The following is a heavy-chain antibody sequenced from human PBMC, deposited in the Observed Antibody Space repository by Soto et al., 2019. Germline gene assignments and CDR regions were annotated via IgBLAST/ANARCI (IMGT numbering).Heavy chain of an antibody. Sequence: NPSETLSLTCNVSSGSISSGGNYWSWIRQFPGKGLEWIGYIYYGGSTKYNPSLRNRISISIDTSKSQFSLRLNSVSAADTAVYFCARGYYGSGSYFQASHDYWGQGTLVT. CDR3: ARGYYGSGSYFQASHDY. J-gene: IGHJ4*02. D-gene: IGHD3-10*01. CDR1: SGSISSGGNY. CDR2: IYYGGST. V-gene: IGHV4-31*03.